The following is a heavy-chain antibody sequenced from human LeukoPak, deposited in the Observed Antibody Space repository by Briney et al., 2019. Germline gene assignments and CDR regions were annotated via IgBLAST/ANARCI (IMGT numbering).Heavy chain of an antibody. CDR3: ARGIAAAGNHYYYYMDV. D-gene: IGHD6-13*01. Sequence: ASVKVSCKASGGTFSSYAISWVRQAPGQGLEWMGGIIPIFGTANYAQKFQGRVTITTDESTSTAYMELSSLRSEDTAVYYCARGIAAAGNHYYYYMDVWGKGTTVTVSS. V-gene: IGHV1-69*05. CDR2: IIPIFGTA. J-gene: IGHJ6*03. CDR1: GGTFSSYA.